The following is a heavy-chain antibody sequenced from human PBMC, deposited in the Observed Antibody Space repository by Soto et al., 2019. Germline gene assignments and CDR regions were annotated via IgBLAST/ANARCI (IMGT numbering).Heavy chain of an antibody. CDR3: ARRRPPRYYGSGSLDY. V-gene: IGHV1-18*01. D-gene: IGHD3-10*01. CDR1: GYTFTSYG. CDR2: ISAYNGNT. Sequence: QVQLVQSGAEVKKPGASVKVSCKASGYTFTSYGISWVRQAPGQGLEWMGWISAYNGNTNYAQKLQGRVTMTTDTSTSTAYIELRSLRSDDTAVYYGARRRPPRYYGSGSLDYWGQGTLVTVSS. J-gene: IGHJ4*02.